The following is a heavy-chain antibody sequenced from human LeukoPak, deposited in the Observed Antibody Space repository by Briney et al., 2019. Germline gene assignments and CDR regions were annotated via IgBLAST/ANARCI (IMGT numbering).Heavy chain of an antibody. D-gene: IGHD3-22*01. CDR1: GFTFSSYA. J-gene: IGHJ4*02. V-gene: IGHV3-23*01. CDR2: ISYSGGGT. Sequence: GGSLRLSCATSGFTFSSYAMTWVRQAPGKGLECVSGISYSGGGTYYADSVKGRFTITRDNSKDTLYLQMNSLRAEDTAVYYCAKETDSSGYYPFDYWGQGTLVTVSS. CDR3: AKETDSSGYYPFDY.